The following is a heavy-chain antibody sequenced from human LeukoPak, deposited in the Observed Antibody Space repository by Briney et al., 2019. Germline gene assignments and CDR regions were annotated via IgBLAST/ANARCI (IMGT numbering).Heavy chain of an antibody. CDR3: ARDRVVLGYCSSTSCPGAFDI. V-gene: IGHV4-30-4*08. CDR1: GGSISSGDYY. CDR2: IYYSGST. J-gene: IGHJ3*02. Sequence: SQTLSLTCTVSGGSISSGDYYWSWIRQPPGKGLEWIGYIYYSGSTYHNPSLKSRVTISVDTSKNQFSLKLSSVTAADTAVYYCARDRVVLGYCSSTSCPGAFDIWGQGTMVTVSS. D-gene: IGHD2-2*01.